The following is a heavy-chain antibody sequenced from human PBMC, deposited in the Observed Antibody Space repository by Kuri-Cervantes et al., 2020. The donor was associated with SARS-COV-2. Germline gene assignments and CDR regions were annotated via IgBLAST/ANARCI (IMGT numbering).Heavy chain of an antibody. CDR2: IKQDGSEK. CDR1: GFTFSSDW. V-gene: IGHV3-7*01. J-gene: IGHJ4*02. CDR3: ARGGGVGYDS. D-gene: IGHD3-16*01. Sequence: GESLKISCAASGFTFSSDWMSWVRQAPGKGLEWVGNIKQDGSEKNYVDSVEGRFIISRDNAKNSLYLQMDRLRVDDTAVYYCARGGGVGYDSWGQGTLVTVSS.